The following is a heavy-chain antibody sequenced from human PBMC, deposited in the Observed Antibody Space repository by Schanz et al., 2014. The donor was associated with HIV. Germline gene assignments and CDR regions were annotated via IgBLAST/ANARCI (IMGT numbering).Heavy chain of an antibody. CDR3: SKATSGSRGWYTGSD. CDR2: LSGSGDRT. Sequence: VQLVESGGGLVQSGGSLRISCVASGFSFLRYEMSWVRQAPGKGLEWLSTLSGSGDRTYYADSVKGRVTISRDNSKNILYLQMNSLRAEDTALYYCSKATSGSRGWYTGSDWGQGTLVTVSS. D-gene: IGHD6-19*01. CDR1: GFSFLRYE. V-gene: IGHV3-23*04. J-gene: IGHJ4*02.